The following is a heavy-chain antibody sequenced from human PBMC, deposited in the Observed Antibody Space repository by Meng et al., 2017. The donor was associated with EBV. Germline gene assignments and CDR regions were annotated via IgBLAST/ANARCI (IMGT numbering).Heavy chain of an antibody. D-gene: IGHD3-10*01. J-gene: IGHJ4*02. CDR3: ASESGRGFTPDY. CDR1: GGTVRNDA. CDR2: LIPMSDAP. Sequence: QWEVVEAGVESQKPEPSVKCSVWTVGGTVRNDAVSWVRPAPGQGFEWMEGLIPMSDAPHYAQKFQGRVTITADESTSTHYMHLSGLTSDDTAVYYGASESGRGFTPDYWGQGTLVTVSS. V-gene: IGHV1-69*01.